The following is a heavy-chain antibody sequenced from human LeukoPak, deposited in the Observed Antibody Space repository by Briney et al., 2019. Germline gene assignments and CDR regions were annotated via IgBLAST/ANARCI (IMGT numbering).Heavy chain of an antibody. Sequence: SETLSLTCAVYGGSFSDYYWTCIRQPPGKGLEWIGEINHSGSTNYNPSLKSRVTISVDTSKNQFSLKLSSVTAADTAVYYCARHPRYYYDSSGYYFIGGLFDYWGQGTLVTVSS. V-gene: IGHV4-34*01. CDR2: INHSGST. J-gene: IGHJ4*02. CDR1: GGSFSDYY. D-gene: IGHD3-22*01. CDR3: ARHPRYYYDSSGYYFIGGLFDY.